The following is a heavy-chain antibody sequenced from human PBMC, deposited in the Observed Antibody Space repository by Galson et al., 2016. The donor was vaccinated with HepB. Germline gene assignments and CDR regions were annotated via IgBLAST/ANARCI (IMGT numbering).Heavy chain of an antibody. CDR1: GFTFSRYW. CDR2: IQHDGTKH. V-gene: IGHV3-7*03. J-gene: IGHJ4*02. CDR3: ARELDCGGNCHDGADFDY. D-gene: IGHD2-21*02. Sequence: SLRLSCAASGFTFSRYWMNWVRQAPGKGLEWVANIQHDGTKHYYVDSVKGRFAISRDNAKNSLYLQMNSLTAADTAVYYCARELDCGGNCHDGADFDYWGQGIMAVVSS.